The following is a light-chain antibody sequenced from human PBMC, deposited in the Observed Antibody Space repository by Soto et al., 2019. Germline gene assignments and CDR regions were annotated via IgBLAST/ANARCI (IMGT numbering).Light chain of an antibody. Sequence: PGERVTLSCRASQSVSSNLAWYQQKPGQAPRLLIYGASTRVTGVPARFSGSGSGTDFTLTISSLQSGDFAVYYCQQYNNWPPITFGQGTQREIK. J-gene: IGKJ5*01. CDR2: GAS. CDR3: QQYNNWPPIT. V-gene: IGKV3-15*01. CDR1: QSVSSN.